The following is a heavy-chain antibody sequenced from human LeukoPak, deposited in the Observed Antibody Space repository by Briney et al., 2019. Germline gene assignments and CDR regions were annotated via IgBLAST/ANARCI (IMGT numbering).Heavy chain of an antibody. Sequence: GGSLRLSCAASGFTFDDYAMHWVRQAPGKGLEWVSGISWNSGSIGYADSVKGRSTISRDNAKNSLYLQMNSLRAEDMALYYCAKDGDRRGYSYGYELWGQGTLVTVSS. J-gene: IGHJ4*02. CDR2: ISWNSGSI. V-gene: IGHV3-9*03. CDR1: GFTFDDYA. D-gene: IGHD5-18*01. CDR3: AKDGDRRGYSYGYEL.